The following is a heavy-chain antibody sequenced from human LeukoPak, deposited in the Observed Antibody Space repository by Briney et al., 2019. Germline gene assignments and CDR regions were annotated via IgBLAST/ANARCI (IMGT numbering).Heavy chain of an antibody. Sequence: GTSLRLSCATSGFTFSSYAMSWVRQAPGKGLEWVSAISGSCGSTYYADSVKGRFTISRDNSKNTLYLQMNSLRAEDTAVYYCAKGLHGRGYSYGYYYFDYWGQGTLVTVSS. CDR1: GFTFSSYA. J-gene: IGHJ4*02. V-gene: IGHV3-23*01. D-gene: IGHD5-18*01. CDR3: AKGLHGRGYSYGYYYFDY. CDR2: ISGSCGST.